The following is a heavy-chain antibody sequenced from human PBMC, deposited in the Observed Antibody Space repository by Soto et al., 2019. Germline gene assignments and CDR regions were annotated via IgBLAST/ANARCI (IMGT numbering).Heavy chain of an antibody. CDR1: VFTFSIYA. D-gene: IGHD6-19*01. V-gene: IGHV3-23*01. Sequence: GGSLRVSWATSVFTFSIYAMSWVRQAPGKGLDWVSAISSSGGSTYYGDSGKGRFTISRDNSKNTLYLQMNSLRAEDTAVYYCAKAKQWSEAYYYGMDVWGQGTTVTVSS. CDR3: AKAKQWSEAYYYGMDV. CDR2: ISSSGGST. J-gene: IGHJ6*01.